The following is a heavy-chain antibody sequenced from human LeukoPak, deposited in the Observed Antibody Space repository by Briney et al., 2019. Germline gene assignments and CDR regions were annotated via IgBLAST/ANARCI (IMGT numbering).Heavy chain of an antibody. CDR2: IDSAGDT. CDR3: ARFITDTVLVTHDY. V-gene: IGHV3-13*04. J-gene: IGHJ4*02. Sequence: GGSLRLSCSASGFTFSNYDMHWVRQPTGKGLEWVSAIDSAGDTCYPGSVKGRFTISRENAKSSWYLQMNSLRAGDTAVYYCARFITDTVLVTHDYWGQGTLVTVPS. D-gene: IGHD5-18*01. CDR1: GFTFSNYD.